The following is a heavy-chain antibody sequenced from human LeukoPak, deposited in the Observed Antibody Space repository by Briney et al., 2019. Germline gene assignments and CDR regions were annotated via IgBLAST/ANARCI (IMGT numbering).Heavy chain of an antibody. J-gene: IGHJ4*02. CDR3: ARGPLYTTSWSFDY. V-gene: IGHV4-59*01. CDR1: GGSISSYY. CDR2: IYYSGST. D-gene: IGHD6-13*01. Sequence: SETLSLTCTVSGGSISSYYWSWIRQPPGGGLEGIGYIYYSGSTNYNPPLKNRVTISVDTSKNQYSLQLSTVTAADTAVYYCARGPLYTTSWSFDYWGQGTLVTVSS.